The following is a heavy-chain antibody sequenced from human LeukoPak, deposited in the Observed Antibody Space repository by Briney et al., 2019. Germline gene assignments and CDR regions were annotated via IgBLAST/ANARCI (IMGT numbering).Heavy chain of an antibody. CDR1: GFTFSSYG. CDR3: AKGSATTVVTIDY. J-gene: IGHJ4*02. D-gene: IGHD4-23*01. CDR2: ISSDGSDK. V-gene: IGHV3-30*18. Sequence: QAGKSLRLPCAASGFTFSSYGMHWVRQAPGKGLEWVAVISSDGSDKYYADSVKGRFTISRDNSKNTMYLQMNSLRDENTAVYYCAKGSATTVVTIDYWGQGTLVTVSS.